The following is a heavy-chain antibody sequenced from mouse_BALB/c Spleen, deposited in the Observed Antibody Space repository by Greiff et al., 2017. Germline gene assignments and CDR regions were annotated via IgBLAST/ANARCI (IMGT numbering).Heavy chain of an antibody. CDR1: GFTFSSYG. V-gene: IGHV5-6-3*01. CDR3: AREIAY. CDR2: INSNGGST. J-gene: IGHJ3*01. Sequence: DVKLQESGGGLVQPGGSLKLSCAASGFTFSSYGMSWVRQTPDKRLELVATINSNGGSTYYPDSVKGRFTISRDNAKNTLYLQMSSLKSEDTAMYYCAREIAYWGQGTLVTVSA.